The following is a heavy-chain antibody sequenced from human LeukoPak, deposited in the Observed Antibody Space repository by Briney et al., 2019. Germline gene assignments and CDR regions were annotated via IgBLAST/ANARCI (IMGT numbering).Heavy chain of an antibody. D-gene: IGHD6-13*01. Sequence: GGSLRLSCAASGFTFSSHAMHWVRQAPGKGLEWVAVISYDGSNKYYADSVKGRFTISRDNSKNTLSLQVNSLRAEDTAVYYCARDRLQIAAAVKYYYYYGMDVWGQGTTVTVSS. J-gene: IGHJ6*02. CDR3: ARDRLQIAAAVKYYYYYGMDV. V-gene: IGHV3-30-3*01. CDR2: ISYDGSNK. CDR1: GFTFSSHA.